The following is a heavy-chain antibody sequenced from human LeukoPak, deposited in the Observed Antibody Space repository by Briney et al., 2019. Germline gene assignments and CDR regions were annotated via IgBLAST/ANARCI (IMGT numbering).Heavy chain of an antibody. D-gene: IGHD5-24*01. CDR3: ASNRDGHKDYYYYMDV. J-gene: IGHJ6*03. CDR2: IKQDGSEK. V-gene: IGHV3-7*01. CDR1: GFTFSNYG. Sequence: GGSLRLSCAASGFTFSNYGMYWVRQAPGRGLEWVANIKQDGSEKYYVDSVKGRFTISRDNAKNSLYLQMNSLRAEDTAVYYCASNRDGHKDYYYYMDVWGKGTTVTVSS.